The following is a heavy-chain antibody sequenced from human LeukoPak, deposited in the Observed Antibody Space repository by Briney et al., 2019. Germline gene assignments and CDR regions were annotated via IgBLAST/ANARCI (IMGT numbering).Heavy chain of an antibody. J-gene: IGHJ3*02. CDR2: ISYDGSNK. V-gene: IGHV3-30*18. D-gene: IGHD3-22*01. Sequence: GRSLRLSCAASGLTFISYGMHWVRQAPGKGLEWVAVISYDGSNKYYADSVKGRFTISRDNSKNTLYLQMNSLRAEDTAVYYCAKAGGGDSSGLDTFDIWGQGTMVTVSS. CDR3: AKAGGGDSSGLDTFDI. CDR1: GLTFISYG.